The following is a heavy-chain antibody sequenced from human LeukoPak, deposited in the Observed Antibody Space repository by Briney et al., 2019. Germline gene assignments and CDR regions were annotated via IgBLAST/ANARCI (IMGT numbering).Heavy chain of an antibody. D-gene: IGHD3-22*01. Sequence: ASVKVSCKASGGTFTSYDINWVRQATGQGLEWMGWMNPNSGNTGYAQKFQGRVTITRNTSISTAYMELSSLRSDDTAVYYCARDEARIYYYDSSGYHPGPWGQGTLVTVSS. CDR3: ARDEARIYYYDSSGYHPGP. CDR1: GGTFTSYD. J-gene: IGHJ5*02. CDR2: MNPNSGNT. V-gene: IGHV1-8*03.